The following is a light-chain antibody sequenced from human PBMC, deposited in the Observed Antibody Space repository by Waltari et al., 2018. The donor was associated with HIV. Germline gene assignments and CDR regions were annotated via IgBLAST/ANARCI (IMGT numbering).Light chain of an antibody. CDR3: QQNIHSPPYT. CDR2: GAS. Sequence: LTQSPATLSVSVGERVTLSCRASQSLTANLAWYQQRPGQAPRLLIYGASFKATDIPARFSGSWSRTDYTLTISTVQSEDSAVYYCQQNIHSPPYTFGQGTKL. V-gene: IGKV3-15*01. CDR1: QSLTAN. J-gene: IGKJ2*01.